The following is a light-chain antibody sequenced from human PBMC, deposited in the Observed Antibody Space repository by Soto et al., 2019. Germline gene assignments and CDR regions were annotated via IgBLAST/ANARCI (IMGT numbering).Light chain of an antibody. V-gene: IGKV1-5*03. CDR1: QTISSW. Sequence: DIHMTQSPSALCGNVGDRVTITCRASQTISSWLAWYQQKPGKAPKLLIYKASTLKSGVPSRFSGSGSGTEFTLTISSLQPDDFATYYCQHYNSYSEAFGQGTKVDIK. CDR2: KAS. J-gene: IGKJ1*01. CDR3: QHYNSYSEA.